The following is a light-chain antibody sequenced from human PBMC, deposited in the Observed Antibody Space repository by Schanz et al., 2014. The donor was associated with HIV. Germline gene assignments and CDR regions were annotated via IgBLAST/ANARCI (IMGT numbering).Light chain of an antibody. CDR2: AAS. Sequence: EIVMTQSPVTLSVSPGERATLSCRASQSVSSNLAWYQQKPGQAPRLLIFAASNRATGIPARFSGSGSGTDFTLTISSLEPEDFAVYYCQQRSNWPPTWTFGQGTKVEIK. CDR1: QSVSSN. V-gene: IGKV3-11*01. J-gene: IGKJ1*01. CDR3: QQRSNWPPTWT.